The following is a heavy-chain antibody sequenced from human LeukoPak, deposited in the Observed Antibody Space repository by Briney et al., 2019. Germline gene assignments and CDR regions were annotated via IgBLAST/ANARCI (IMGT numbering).Heavy chain of an antibody. V-gene: IGHV3-33*01. CDR3: ARALYCGGDCYMIDY. CDR2: IWYDGSNK. D-gene: IGHD2-21*02. Sequence: GGSLRLSCAASGFTFSSYGMHWVRQAPGKGLEWVAVIWYDGSNKYYADSVKGRFTISRGNSKNTLYLQMNSLRAEDTAVYYCARALYCGGDCYMIDYWGQGTLVTVSS. CDR1: GFTFSSYG. J-gene: IGHJ4*02.